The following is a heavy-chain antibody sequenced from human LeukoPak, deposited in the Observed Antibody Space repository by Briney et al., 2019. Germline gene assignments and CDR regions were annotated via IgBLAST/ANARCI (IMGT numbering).Heavy chain of an antibody. CDR2: ISYDGSNK. D-gene: IGHD3-10*01. CDR3: ARDPRGYYYYYMDV. V-gene: IGHV3-30*01. Sequence: PGRSLRLSCAASGFTFSSYAMHWVRQAPGKGLEWVAVISYDGSNKYYADSVKGRFTISRDNSKNTLYLQMNSLRAEDTAVYYCARDPRGYYYYYMDVWGKGTTVTVSS. CDR1: GFTFSSYA. J-gene: IGHJ6*03.